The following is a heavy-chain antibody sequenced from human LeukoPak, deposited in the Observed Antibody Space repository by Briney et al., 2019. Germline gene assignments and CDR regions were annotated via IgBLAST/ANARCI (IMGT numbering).Heavy chain of an antibody. J-gene: IGHJ5*02. CDR1: GYTFTGYY. V-gene: IGHV1-8*02. CDR3: ALGYCSGGSCYKGFDP. CDR2: MNPNSGNT. D-gene: IGHD2-15*01. Sequence: ASVKVSCKASGYTFTGYYMHWVRQATGQGLEWMGWMNPNSGNTGYAQKFQGRVTMTRNTSISTAYMELSSLRSEDTAVYYCALGYCSGGSCYKGFDPWGQGTLVTVSS.